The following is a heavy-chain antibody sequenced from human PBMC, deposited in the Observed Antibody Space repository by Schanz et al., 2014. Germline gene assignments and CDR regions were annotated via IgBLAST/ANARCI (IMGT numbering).Heavy chain of an antibody. CDR1: GASISGSSDY. V-gene: IGHV4-39*01. CDR3: ARRDNYLSAFDI. Sequence: QVQLQESGPGLVKPSETLSLTCTVSGASISGSSDYWGWIRQSPGKGLEWIGNIYYTGTTYYNPSLKSRVSISVDTSKNQVSLKLTSVTAADTAVFYCARRDNYLSAFDIWGQGTMVTVSS. CDR2: IYYTGTT. D-gene: IGHD4-4*01. J-gene: IGHJ3*02.